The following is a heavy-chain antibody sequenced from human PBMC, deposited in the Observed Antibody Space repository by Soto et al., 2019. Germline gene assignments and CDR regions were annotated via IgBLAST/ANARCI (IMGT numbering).Heavy chain of an antibody. CDR2: IYPADSNV. J-gene: IGHJ6*02. D-gene: IGHD3-10*01. V-gene: IGHV5-51*01. CDR3: ARQYYDGSVVSYYYYGMDV. Sequence: GESLKISCKGSGFIFTNYWIGWVRQMPGKGLEWMGIIYPADSNVRYSPSFQGQVTISVDKSISTAYLQWTSLKASDTAIYYCARQYYDGSVVSYYYYGMDVWGQGTTVTVSS. CDR1: GFIFTNYW.